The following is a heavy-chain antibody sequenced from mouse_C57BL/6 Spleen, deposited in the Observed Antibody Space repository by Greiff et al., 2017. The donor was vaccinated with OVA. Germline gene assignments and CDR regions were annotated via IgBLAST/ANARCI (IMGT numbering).Heavy chain of an antibody. J-gene: IGHJ1*03. CDR1: GFTFSSYT. Sequence: EVMLVESGGGLVKPGGSLKLSCAASGFTFSSYTTSWVRQTPEKRLEWVATISGGGGNTYYPDSVKGRFTISRDNAKNTLYLQMSSLRSEDTALYYCARHPYYGSSLWWYFDVWGTGTTVTVSS. CDR3: ARHPYYGSSLWWYFDV. CDR2: ISGGGGNT. D-gene: IGHD1-1*01. V-gene: IGHV5-9*01.